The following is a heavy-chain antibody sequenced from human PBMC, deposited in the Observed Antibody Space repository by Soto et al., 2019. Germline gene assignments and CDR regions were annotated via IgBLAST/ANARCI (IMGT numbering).Heavy chain of an antibody. CDR2: IYYSGST. J-gene: IGHJ2*01. V-gene: IGHV4-39*01. CDR3: ASLIPGGWSSDWYFDL. CDR1: GGSISSSSYY. D-gene: IGHD6-19*01. Sequence: SETLSLTCTVSGGSISSSSYYWGWIRQPPGKGLEWIGSIYYSGSTYYNPSLKSRVTISVDTSKNQFSLKLSSVTAADTAVYYCASLIPGGWSSDWYFDLWGRGTLVTVSS.